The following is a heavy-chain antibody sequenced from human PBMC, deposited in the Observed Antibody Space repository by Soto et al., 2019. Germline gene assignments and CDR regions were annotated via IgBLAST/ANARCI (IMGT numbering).Heavy chain of an antibody. CDR2: IYYSGST. CDR1: GGSISSYY. J-gene: IGHJ4*02. CDR3: ARGIPYSSGYYPFDY. D-gene: IGHD3-22*01. Sequence: SETLSLTCTVSGGSISSYYWSWIRQPPGKGLEWIGYIYYSGSTNYNPSLKSRVTISVDTSKNQFSLKLSSVTAADTAVYYCARGIPYSSGYYPFDYWGQGTLVTVS. V-gene: IGHV4-59*01.